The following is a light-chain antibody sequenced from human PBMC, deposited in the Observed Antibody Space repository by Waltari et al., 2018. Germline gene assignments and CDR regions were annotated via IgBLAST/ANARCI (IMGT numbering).Light chain of an antibody. CDR3: QHYVRLPAT. CDR2: GAS. Sequence: IVLTQSPGTLSLSPGDRATLSCRASQSVGRSLAWYQQKPGQAPKLLIYGASTRATGIPDRFSGSGSGTDFSLTISSLEPEDFAIYFCQHYVRLPATFGQGTKVEIK. J-gene: IGKJ1*01. CDR1: QSVGRS. V-gene: IGKV3-20*01.